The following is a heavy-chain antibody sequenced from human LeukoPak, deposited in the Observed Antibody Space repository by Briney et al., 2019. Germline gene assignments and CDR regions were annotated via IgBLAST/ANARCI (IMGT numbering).Heavy chain of an antibody. Sequence: PGGSLRLSCAASGFNFKNYDFHWVRQAAGKRLEWGSGIGTVTDTFYLDSVEGRFTIPRENAKNSFYLQMNGLRAGHTAVYYCARGWGGHGRSWGALDFWGQGILVTVSS. CDR3: ARGWGGHGRSWGALDF. CDR2: IGTVTDT. CDR1: GFNFKNYD. J-gene: IGHJ4*02. D-gene: IGHD3-16*01. V-gene: IGHV3-13*01.